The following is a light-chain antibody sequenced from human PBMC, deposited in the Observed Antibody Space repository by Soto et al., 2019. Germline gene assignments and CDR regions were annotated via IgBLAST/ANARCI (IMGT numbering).Light chain of an antibody. V-gene: IGKV3-20*01. Sequence: IVLTQSPDTLSLSPGETATLSCRASQSVSSNYLAWYQQKPGQAPRLLIYGASSRATGIPDRFSGSGSGTEFTLTISSLQPDDFATYYCQHYNSYSEAFGQGTKVDIK. CDR2: GAS. CDR1: QSVSSNY. CDR3: QHYNSYSEA. J-gene: IGKJ1*01.